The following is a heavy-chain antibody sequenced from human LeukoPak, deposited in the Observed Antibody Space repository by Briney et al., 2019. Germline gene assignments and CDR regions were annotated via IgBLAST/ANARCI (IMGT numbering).Heavy chain of an antibody. CDR2: IYYSGST. D-gene: IGHD2-2*01. Sequence: PSETLSLTCTVSGGSISSYYWSWIRQPPGKGLEWIGYIYYSGSTNYNPSLKSRVTISVDTSKNQFSLKLSSVTAADTAVYYCARHEGRCSSTSCYPRYNWFDPWGQGTLVTVSS. CDR3: ARHEGRCSSTSCYPRYNWFDP. CDR1: GGSISSYY. V-gene: IGHV4-59*08. J-gene: IGHJ5*02.